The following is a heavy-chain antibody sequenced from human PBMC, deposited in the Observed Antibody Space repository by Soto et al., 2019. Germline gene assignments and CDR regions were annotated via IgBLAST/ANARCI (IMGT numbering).Heavy chain of an antibody. CDR2: ISWNRDSM. D-gene: IGHD1-26*01. Sequence: GGSLRLSCAASGFTFDDYAMHWVRQAPGKGLEWVSGISWNRDSMAYADSVKGRFTISRDNAKNSLYLQMNSLRPEDAALYYCVKDTYILVGATHFDSWGQGTLVTVSS. CDR1: GFTFDDYA. V-gene: IGHV3-9*01. CDR3: VKDTYILVGATHFDS. J-gene: IGHJ4*02.